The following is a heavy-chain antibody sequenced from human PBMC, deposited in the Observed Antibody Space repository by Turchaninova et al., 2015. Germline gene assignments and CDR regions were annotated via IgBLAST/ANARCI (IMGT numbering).Heavy chain of an antibody. CDR2: ISRGGVTI. J-gene: IGHJ5*02. Sequence: GGCLVQPGGSLRLSCVASGLTFKSHDMNWIRQAPGKGLEWVSYISRGGVTIYYADSVKGRFTISRDNAKNSLYLQMNSPRAEDTAIYYFATTWQPTYVYSLFPPLFDPWGQGTLVTVSS. V-gene: IGHV3-48*03. CDR1: GLTFKSHD. CDR3: ATTWQPTYVYSLFPPLFDP. D-gene: IGHD5-12*01.